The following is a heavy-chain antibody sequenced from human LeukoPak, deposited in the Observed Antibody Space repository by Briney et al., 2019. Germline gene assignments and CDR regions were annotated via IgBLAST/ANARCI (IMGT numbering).Heavy chain of an antibody. CDR3: ARDLISYYYDSSGYTY. CDR2: INPNSGGT. J-gene: IGHJ4*02. CDR1: GGTFTGYY. Sequence: ASVKVSCKASGGTFTGYYMHWVRQAPGQGLEWMGWINPNSGGTNYAQKFQGRVTMTRDTSISTAYMELSRLRSDDTAVYYCARDLISYYYDSSGYTYWGQGTLVTVSS. V-gene: IGHV1-2*02. D-gene: IGHD3-22*01.